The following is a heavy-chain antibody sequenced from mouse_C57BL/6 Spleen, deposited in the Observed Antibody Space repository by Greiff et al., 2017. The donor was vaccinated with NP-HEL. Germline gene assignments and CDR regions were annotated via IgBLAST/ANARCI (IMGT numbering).Heavy chain of an antibody. J-gene: IGHJ4*01. CDR1: GFTFTDYY. Sequence: EVKLMESGGGLVQPGGSLSLSCAASGFTFTDYYMSWVRQPPGKALEWLGFIRNKANGYSTVYSASVKGRFTISRDNSQSILYLQMIGLRAEDSATYYCARCGPLGGYAMDYWGQGTSLTVSS. CDR2: IRNKANGYST. D-gene: IGHD4-1*01. CDR3: ARCGPLGGYAMDY. V-gene: IGHV7-3*01.